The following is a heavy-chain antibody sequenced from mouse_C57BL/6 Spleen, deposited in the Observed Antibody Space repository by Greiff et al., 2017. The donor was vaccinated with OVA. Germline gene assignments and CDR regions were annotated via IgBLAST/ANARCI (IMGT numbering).Heavy chain of an antibody. J-gene: IGHJ3*01. CDR1: GFTFSDSY. Sequence: EVQLVESGGGLVQPGGSLKLSCAASGFTFSDSYMYWVRQTPEKRLEWVAYISNGGGSTYYPDTVKGRFTIARDNAKNTLYLQMSRLKSEDTAMYYCARQTAQAWFAYWGQGTLVTVSA. V-gene: IGHV5-12*01. CDR2: ISNGGGST. CDR3: ARQTAQAWFAY. D-gene: IGHD3-2*02.